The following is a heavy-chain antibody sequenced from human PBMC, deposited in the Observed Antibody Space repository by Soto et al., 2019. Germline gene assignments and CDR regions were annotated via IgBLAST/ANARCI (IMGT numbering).Heavy chain of an antibody. V-gene: IGHV1-58*01. J-gene: IGHJ4*02. CDR3: AAGGGSTRFDS. CDR2: IVVGSGNT. D-gene: IGHD1-1*01. CDR1: GFTFTSSA. Sequence: SVKDYFKASGFTFTSSAVPWVRQARGQRLEWIGWIVVGSGNTNYAQKFQERVTITRDMSTSTAYMELSSLRSEDTAVYYCAAGGGSTRFDSWGQGPLVTVSS.